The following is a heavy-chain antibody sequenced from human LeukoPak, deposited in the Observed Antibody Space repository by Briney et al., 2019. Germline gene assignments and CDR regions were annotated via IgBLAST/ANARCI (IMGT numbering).Heavy chain of an antibody. CDR1: GGTFSSYT. D-gene: IGHD3-22*01. J-gene: IGHJ4*02. CDR2: IIPILGIA. CDR3: ARGVYYYDSSGYHYFDY. Sequence: GASVKVSCKASGGTFSSYTISWVRQAPGQGLEWMGRIIPILGIANYAQKFQGRVTITADKSTSTAYMELSSLRSEDTAVYYCARGVYYYDSSGYHYFDYWGQGTLVTVSS. V-gene: IGHV1-69*02.